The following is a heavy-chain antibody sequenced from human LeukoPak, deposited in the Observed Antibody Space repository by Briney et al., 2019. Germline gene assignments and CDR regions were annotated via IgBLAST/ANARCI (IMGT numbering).Heavy chain of an antibody. CDR1: GGSISSYY. Sequence: SETLSLTCTVSGGSISSYYWNWIRQPPGKGLEWIGYIYYSGSTNYNPSLKSRVTISVDTSKNQFSLKLSSVTAADTAVYYCARDSRPLGATKGYFDYWGQGTLVTVSS. V-gene: IGHV4-59*01. D-gene: IGHD1-26*01. CDR2: IYYSGST. CDR3: ARDSRPLGATKGYFDY. J-gene: IGHJ4*02.